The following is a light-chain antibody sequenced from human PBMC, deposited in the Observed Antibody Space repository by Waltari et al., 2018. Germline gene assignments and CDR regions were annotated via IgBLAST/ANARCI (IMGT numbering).Light chain of an antibody. Sequence: EIVLMQSPGTLSLSPGERATLSCRASQSVSSTYLAWYQQKPGQAPRLLIYGAFNRATGIPDRFSGSGSGTDFTLTISRLEPEDFAVYYCQHYGSSTYTFGQGTKLEIK. CDR3: QHYGSSTYT. CDR1: QSVSSTY. CDR2: GAF. J-gene: IGKJ2*01. V-gene: IGKV3-20*01.